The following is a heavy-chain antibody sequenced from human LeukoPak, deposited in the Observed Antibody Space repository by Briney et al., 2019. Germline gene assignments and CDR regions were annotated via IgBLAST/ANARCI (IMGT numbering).Heavy chain of an antibody. D-gene: IGHD3-10*01. V-gene: IGHV3-30*02. CDR2: IRFGGVDK. CDR1: GFSFSYFG. CDR3: AKDLLRDRWFGES. Sequence: PGGSLRLSCAASGFSFSYFGMHWVRQTPGKGLEWVAFIRFGGVDKYYADSVKGRFRISRDDSKNTLYLQMNSLSGEDTAIYYCAKDLLRDRWFGESWGQGTLVTVSS. J-gene: IGHJ5*02.